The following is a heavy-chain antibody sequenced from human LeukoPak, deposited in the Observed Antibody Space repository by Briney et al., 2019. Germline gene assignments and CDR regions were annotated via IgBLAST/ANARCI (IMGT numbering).Heavy chain of an antibody. J-gene: IGHJ4*02. D-gene: IGHD3-22*01. CDR3: AKDTYFYDSNNSFDY. V-gene: IGHV3-7*03. Sequence: GGSLRLSCAASGFTFSSYWMNWARQAPGKGLEWVASINHNGNVNYYVDSVKGRFTISRDNAKNSLYLQMSNLRAEDTAVYYCAKDTYFYDSNNSFDYWGQGTLVTVSS. CDR2: INHNGNVN. CDR1: GFTFSSYW.